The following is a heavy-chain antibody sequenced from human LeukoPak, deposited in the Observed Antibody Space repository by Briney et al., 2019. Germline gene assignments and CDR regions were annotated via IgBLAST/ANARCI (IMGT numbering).Heavy chain of an antibody. CDR1: GYTFTRYY. J-gene: IGHJ4*02. Sequence: GASVKVSCKASGYTFTRYYMHWVRQAPGQGLEWMGWINPNSGGTNYAQKFQGRVTMTRDTSISTAYMELSRLRSDDTAVYYCARYPLFITPDYWGQGTLVAVSS. D-gene: IGHD3-22*01. CDR3: ARYPLFITPDY. CDR2: INPNSGGT. V-gene: IGHV1-2*02.